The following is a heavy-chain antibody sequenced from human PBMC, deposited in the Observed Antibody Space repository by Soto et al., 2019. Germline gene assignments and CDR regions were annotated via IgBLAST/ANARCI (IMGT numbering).Heavy chain of an antibody. CDR3: VRNGGVCFDT. D-gene: IGHD2-8*02. V-gene: IGHV4-4*02. CDR2: VADTGST. J-gene: IGHJ4*02. CDR1: SGSISSWTW. Sequence: QVQLQESGPGLVKPSGTISLTCVVSSGSISSWTWWSWVRQPPGKGLEWIWQVADTGSTIYNPSLRSRVTLSIEKSTSQVYLSPSAVTPADTALYYCVRNGGVCFDTWGQGTLVTVSA.